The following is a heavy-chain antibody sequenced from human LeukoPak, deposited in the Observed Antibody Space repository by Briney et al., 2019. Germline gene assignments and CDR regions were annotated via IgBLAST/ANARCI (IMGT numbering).Heavy chain of an antibody. D-gene: IGHD2/OR15-2a*01. J-gene: IGHJ6*02. V-gene: IGHV4-28*01. CDR1: GYSISSSNW. CDR2: IYYSGST. CDR3: ARSQYYGRTGMDV. Sequence: TPSETLSLTCAVSGYSISSSNWWGWIRQPPGTGLEWIGYIYYSGSTYYNPSLKSRVTMSVDTSKNQFSLKLSSVTAVDTAAYYCARSQYYGRTGMDVWGQGTTVTVSS.